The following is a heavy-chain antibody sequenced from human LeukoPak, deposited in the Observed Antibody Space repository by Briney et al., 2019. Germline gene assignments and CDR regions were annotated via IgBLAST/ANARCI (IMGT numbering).Heavy chain of an antibody. D-gene: IGHD6-6*01. J-gene: IGHJ3*02. CDR1: GFTFSSYG. V-gene: IGHV3-30*18. CDR3: AKVQEYSSSFDAFDI. CDR2: ISFDGSNN. Sequence: GGSLRLSCAASGFTFSSYGMHWVRQAPGKGLEWVAVISFDGSNNYYADSVKGRFTISRDNSKNTLYLQMNSLRAEDTAVYYCAKVQEYSSSFDAFDIWGQGTMVTVSS.